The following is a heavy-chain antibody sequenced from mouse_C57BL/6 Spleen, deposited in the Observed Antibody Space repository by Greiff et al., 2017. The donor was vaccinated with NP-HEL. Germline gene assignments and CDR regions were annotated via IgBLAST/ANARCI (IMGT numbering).Heavy chain of an antibody. CDR2: IDPENGDT. CDR3: TPYGNYGFAY. CDR1: GFNIKDDY. D-gene: IGHD2-1*01. V-gene: IGHV14-4*01. Sequence: EVQLQQSGAELVRPGASVKLSCTASGFNIKDDYMHWVKQRPEQGLEWIGWIDPENGDTEYASKFQGKATITADTSSNTAYLQLSSLTSEDTAVYYCTPYGNYGFAYWGQGTLFTVSA. J-gene: IGHJ3*01.